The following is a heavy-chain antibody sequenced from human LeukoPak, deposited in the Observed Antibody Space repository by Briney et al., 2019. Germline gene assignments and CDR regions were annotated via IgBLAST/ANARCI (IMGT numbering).Heavy chain of an antibody. CDR2: INDNGDGT. V-gene: IGHV3-23*01. Sequence: GGSLRLSCAASGFTFSSYAMSWVRQAPGKGLKWVSTINDNGDGTYYADSVKGRFTISRDNSYNTVSLQMNSLRDEDTGVYYCARDSPYCSSTSCYYSWGQGTLVTVSS. J-gene: IGHJ4*02. CDR1: GFTFSSYA. CDR3: ARDSPYCSSTSCYYS. D-gene: IGHD2-2*01.